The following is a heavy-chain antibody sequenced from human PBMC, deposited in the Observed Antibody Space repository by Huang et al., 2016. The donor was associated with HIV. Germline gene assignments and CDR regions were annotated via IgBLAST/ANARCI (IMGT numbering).Heavy chain of an antibody. CDR2: INHAGVT. V-gene: IGHV4-34*02. D-gene: IGHD3-16*01. J-gene: IGHJ5*01. CDR3: AREIMISFGGPFDS. Sequence: QVQLEQWGAGLLKPSETLSLTCAVYGGSFSGYFWNWNRQSPGKGLEWIGQINHAGVTDYNPSLKSRATISVDTSKNQFSLRLTSVTAADTAIYYCAREIMISFGGPFDSWGHGNLVTVSS. CDR1: GGSFSGYF.